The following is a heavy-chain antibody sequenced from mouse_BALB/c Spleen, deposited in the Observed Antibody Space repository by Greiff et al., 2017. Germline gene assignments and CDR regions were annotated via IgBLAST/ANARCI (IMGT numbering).Heavy chain of an antibody. CDR3: ARGETYDAMDY. J-gene: IGHJ4*01. CDR2: IDPANGNT. V-gene: IGHV14-3*02. CDR1: GFTFTDTY. Sequence: VQLQQSGAELVKPGASVKLSCTASGFTFTDTYMHWVKQRPGQGLEWIGRIDPANGNTKYDPEFQGKATITADTSSNTAYLQLSSQTSEDTAGYYCARGETYDAMDYWGQGTSVTVSA.